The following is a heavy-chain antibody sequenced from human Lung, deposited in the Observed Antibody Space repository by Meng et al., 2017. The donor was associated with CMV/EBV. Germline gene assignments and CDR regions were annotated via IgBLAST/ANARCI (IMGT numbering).Heavy chain of an antibody. CDR3: ARAYSSSSNGWFDP. CDR2: ISSGSAYI. Sequence: GESLKISCAASGFSFSNFYMNWVRQAPGKGLEWVASISSGSAYIFYADSVKGRFTISRDNAKDSLYLQMNSLGAEDTAVYYCARAYSSSSNGWFDPWGQGTLVTVSS. D-gene: IGHD6-6*01. V-gene: IGHV3-21*01. J-gene: IGHJ5*02. CDR1: GFSFSNFY.